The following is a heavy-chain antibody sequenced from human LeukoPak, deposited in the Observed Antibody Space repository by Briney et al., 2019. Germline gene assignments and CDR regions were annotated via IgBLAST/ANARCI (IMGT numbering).Heavy chain of an antibody. D-gene: IGHD3-22*01. CDR1: GFTFSSNS. CDR3: ARSQTYYYDSSASH. J-gene: IGHJ4*02. CDR2: ISYDGSNK. Sequence: PGGSLRLSCAASGFTFSSNSMNWVRQAPGKGLEWVAVISYDGSNKYYADSVKGRFTISRDNSKNTLYVQMNSLRAEDTAVYYCARSQTYYYDSSASHWGQGTLVTVSS. V-gene: IGHV3-30*03.